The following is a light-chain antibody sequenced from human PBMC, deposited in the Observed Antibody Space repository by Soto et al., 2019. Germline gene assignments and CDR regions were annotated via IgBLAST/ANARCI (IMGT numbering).Light chain of an antibody. J-gene: IGKJ5*01. CDR1: QSIGSW. V-gene: IGKV1-5*03. Sequence: DIQMTQSPSILSASVVDRVTITCPASQSIGSWLAWYQHKPGKAPKLLIYKASSLESGVPLRFSGSGSGTEFTLTISSLQPEDFAIYYCQQTYTTPEITCGQGKRREIK. CDR2: KAS. CDR3: QQTYTTPEIT.